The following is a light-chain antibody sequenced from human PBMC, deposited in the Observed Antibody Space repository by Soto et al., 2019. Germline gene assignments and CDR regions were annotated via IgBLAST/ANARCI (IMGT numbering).Light chain of an antibody. V-gene: IGLV2-14*01. CDR3: KSYTSSTTYV. Sequence: QSVLTQPASVSGSPGQWITISCTGTGSDVGAYNYVSWHQQHPGKAPKLIIYDVSSRPSGVSNRFSGSKSGNTASLTISGLQVEDEADYYCKSYTSSTTYVFGTGTKLTVL. J-gene: IGLJ1*01. CDR2: DVS. CDR1: GSDVGAYNY.